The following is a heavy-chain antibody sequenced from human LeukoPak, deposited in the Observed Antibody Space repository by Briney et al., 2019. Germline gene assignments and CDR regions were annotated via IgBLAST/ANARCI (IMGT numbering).Heavy chain of an antibody. CDR3: ASARQGSGSSYYYGMDV. CDR2: IIPILGIA. Sequence: SVKVSCKASGGTFSSYAISWVRQAPGQGLEWMGRIIPILGIANYAQKFQGRVTITADKSTSTAYMELSSLRSEDTAVYYCASARQGSGSSYYYGMDVWGQGTTVTVSS. D-gene: IGHD3-22*01. J-gene: IGHJ6*02. V-gene: IGHV1-69*04. CDR1: GGTFSSYA.